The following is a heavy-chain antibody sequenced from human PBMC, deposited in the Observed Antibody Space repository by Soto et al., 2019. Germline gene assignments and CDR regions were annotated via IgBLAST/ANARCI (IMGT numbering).Heavy chain of an antibody. CDR1: GYTFTSYG. CDR3: ARILLVGYGLEGESD. J-gene: IGHJ4*02. V-gene: IGHV1-18*01. D-gene: IGHD5-18*01. Sequence: QVQLVQSGAEVKKPGASVKVSCKASGYTFTSYGISWVRQAPGQGREWMGWISAYNGNTNYAQKLQGRATMTPDTSTSTAYMELRSLRSDDTAVYYCARILLVGYGLEGESDWGQGTLVTVSS. CDR2: ISAYNGNT.